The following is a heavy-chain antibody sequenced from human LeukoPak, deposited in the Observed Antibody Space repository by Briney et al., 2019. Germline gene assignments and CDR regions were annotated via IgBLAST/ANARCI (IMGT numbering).Heavy chain of an antibody. V-gene: IGHV4-30-4*08. Sequence: PSETLSLTCTVSGGSISSGDYYWSWIRQPPGKGLEWIGYIYYSGSTYYNPSLKSRVTISVDTSKNQFSLKLSSVTAADTAVYYCARDLSRKSSSRYFDYWGQGTLVTVSS. CDR1: GGSISSGDYY. J-gene: IGHJ4*02. CDR3: ARDLSRKSSSRYFDY. CDR2: IYYSGST. D-gene: IGHD6-13*01.